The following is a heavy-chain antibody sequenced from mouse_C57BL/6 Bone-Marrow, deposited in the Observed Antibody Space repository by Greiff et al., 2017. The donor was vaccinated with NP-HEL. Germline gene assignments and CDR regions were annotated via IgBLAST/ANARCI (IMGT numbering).Heavy chain of an antibody. V-gene: IGHV1-4*01. CDR2: INPSSGYT. CDR3: ARRGDYGYFEY. CDR1: GYTFTSYT. Sequence: QVQLQQSGAELARPGASVKMSCKASGYTFTSYTMHWVKQRPGQGLEWIGYINPSSGYTKYNQKFKDKATLTAYKSSSTSYMQLSSLTSEDSAVYSGARRGDYGYFEYWGKGTTLTVSS. J-gene: IGHJ2*01. D-gene: IGHD1-1*01.